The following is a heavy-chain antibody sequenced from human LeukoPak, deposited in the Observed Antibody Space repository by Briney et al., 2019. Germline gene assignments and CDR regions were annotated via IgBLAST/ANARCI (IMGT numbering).Heavy chain of an antibody. Sequence: GGSLRLSCAASGFTFSSYATSWVRQAPGKGLEWVSAISGSGGSTYYADSVKGRFTISRDNSKNTLYLQMNSLRAEDTAVYYCAKDLMVQGVIITPLFDYWGQGTLVTVSS. J-gene: IGHJ4*02. CDR1: GFTFSSYA. D-gene: IGHD3-10*01. CDR3: AKDLMVQGVIITPLFDY. CDR2: ISGSGGST. V-gene: IGHV3-23*01.